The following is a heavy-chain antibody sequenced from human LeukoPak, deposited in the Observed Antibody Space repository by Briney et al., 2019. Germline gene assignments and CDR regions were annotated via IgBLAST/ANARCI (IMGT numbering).Heavy chain of an antibody. Sequence: GGSLRLSCAASAFTFSSYEMNWVRQAPGKGLQWVSYISSSGSTIYYADSVKGRFTISRDNAKNSLYLQMNSLRAEDTAVYYCARDRWTVTHFDYWGQGTLVTVSS. CDR1: AFTFSSYE. J-gene: IGHJ4*02. CDR2: ISSSGSTI. CDR3: ARDRWTVTHFDY. V-gene: IGHV3-48*03. D-gene: IGHD4-17*01.